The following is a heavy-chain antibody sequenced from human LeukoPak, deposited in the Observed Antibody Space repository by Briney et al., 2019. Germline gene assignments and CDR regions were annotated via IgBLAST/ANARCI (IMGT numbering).Heavy chain of an antibody. CDR2: INSDGSST. CDR1: GFTFSSYW. CDR3: AREEDYSNYGLDY. J-gene: IGHJ4*02. Sequence: QTGGSLRLSCAASGFTFSSYWMHWVRHAPGKGLVWVSRINSDGSSTSYADSVKGRFTISRDNAKNTLYLQMNSLRAEDTAVYYCAREEDYSNYGLDYWGQGTLVTVSS. V-gene: IGHV3-74*01. D-gene: IGHD4-11*01.